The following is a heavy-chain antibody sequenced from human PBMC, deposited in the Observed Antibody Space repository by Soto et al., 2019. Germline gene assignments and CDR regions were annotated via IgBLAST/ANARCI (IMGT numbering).Heavy chain of an antibody. D-gene: IGHD2-15*01. V-gene: IGHV4-4*08. J-gene: IGHJ5*02. Sequence: SETLSLTCSVSGASIRSYYWHWIRQPPGKGLEWIGYVYTSDYTRYSSSLKSRVTISVDTSKSQFYLKLSSVTAADTAVYFCARNPLCRGGTCSLDTWFDPWRQGPLARVSS. CDR1: GASIRSYY. CDR2: VYTSDYT. CDR3: ARNPLCRGGTCSLDTWFDP.